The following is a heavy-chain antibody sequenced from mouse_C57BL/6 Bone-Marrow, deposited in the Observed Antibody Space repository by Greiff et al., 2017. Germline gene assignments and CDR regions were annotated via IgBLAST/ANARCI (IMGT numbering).Heavy chain of an antibody. V-gene: IGHV14-4*01. J-gene: IGHJ4*01. CDR2: IDPENGDT. Sequence: EVQLQQSGAELVRPGASVKLSCTASGFNIKDDYMHWVKQRPEQGLEWIGWIDPENGDTEYASKFQGKATITADTSSNTAYLQISSLTSEDTAVYYCTTAYYDYGDLYYYAMDYWGQGTSVTVSS. D-gene: IGHD2-4*01. CDR1: GFNIKDDY. CDR3: TTAYYDYGDLYYYAMDY.